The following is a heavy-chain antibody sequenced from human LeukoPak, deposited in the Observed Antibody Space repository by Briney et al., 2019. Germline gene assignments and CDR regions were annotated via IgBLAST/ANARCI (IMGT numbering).Heavy chain of an antibody. CDR1: GFTFSNYA. CDR2: ISDTGFAT. J-gene: IGHJ3*02. D-gene: IGHD6-19*01. CDR3: ARDGGIAVAGDSFDI. V-gene: IGHV3-48*03. Sequence: PGGSLRLSCAASGFTFSNYAMSWVRQAPGKGLEWISDISDTGFATYYADSVKGRFTISRDNAKNSLYLQMNSLRAEDTAVYYCARDGGIAVAGDSFDIWGQGTMVTVSS.